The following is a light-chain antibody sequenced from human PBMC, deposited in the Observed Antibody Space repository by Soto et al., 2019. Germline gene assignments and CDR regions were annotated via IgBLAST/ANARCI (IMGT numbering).Light chain of an antibody. CDR2: TNN. V-gene: IGLV1-44*01. J-gene: IGLJ2*01. Sequence: QLVLTQPTSASGTPGQGVTISCSGSNSNIGTNTVNWYQQLPGTAPKALIHTNNQRPSGVPDRFSGSKSGTSASLAISGLQSEDEAHYYCAAWDDSLTALVFGGGTKVTVL. CDR1: NSNIGTNT. CDR3: AAWDDSLTALV.